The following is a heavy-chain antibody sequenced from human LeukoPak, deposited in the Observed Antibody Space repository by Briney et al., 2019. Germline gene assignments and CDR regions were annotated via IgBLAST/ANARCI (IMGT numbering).Heavy chain of an antibody. CDR3: ARGDYYDSSGYYYVYDY. V-gene: IGHV4-30-2*01. D-gene: IGHD3-22*01. J-gene: IGHJ4*02. Sequence: SQTLSLTCAVSGGSISSGGYSWSWIRQPPGKGLEWIGEINHSGSTNYNPSLKSRVTISVDTSKNQFSLKLSSVTAADTAVYYCARGDYYDSSGYYYVYDYWGQGTLVTVSS. CDR1: GGSISSGGYS. CDR2: INHSGST.